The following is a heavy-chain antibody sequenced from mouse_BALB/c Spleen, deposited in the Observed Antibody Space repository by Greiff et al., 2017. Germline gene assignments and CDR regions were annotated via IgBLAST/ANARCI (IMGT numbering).Heavy chain of an antibody. CDR1: GYTFTDYN. CDR3: AREGTYYRYAPFAY. D-gene: IGHD2-14*01. Sequence: EVQLQQSGPELVKPGASVKISCKASGYTFTDYNMHWVKQSHGKSLEWIGYIYPYNGGTGYNQKFKSKATLTVDNSSSTAYMELRSLTSEDSAVYYCAREGTYYRYAPFAYWGQGTLVTVAA. CDR2: IYPYNGGT. V-gene: IGHV1S29*02. J-gene: IGHJ3*01.